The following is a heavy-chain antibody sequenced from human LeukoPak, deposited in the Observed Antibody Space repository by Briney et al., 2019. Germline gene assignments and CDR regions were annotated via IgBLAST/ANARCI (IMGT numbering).Heavy chain of an antibody. CDR2: IIPIFGTA. CDR3: ARDFTYYDSSSYYRRLYYFDY. CDR1: GGTFSSYA. V-gene: IGHV1-69*13. Sequence: GASVKVSCKASGGTFSSYAISWVRQAPGQGLEWMGGIIPIFGTANYAQKFQGRVTITADESTSTAYMELSSLRSEDTAVYYCARDFTYYDSSSYYRRLYYFDYWGQGTLVTVSS. D-gene: IGHD3-22*01. J-gene: IGHJ4*02.